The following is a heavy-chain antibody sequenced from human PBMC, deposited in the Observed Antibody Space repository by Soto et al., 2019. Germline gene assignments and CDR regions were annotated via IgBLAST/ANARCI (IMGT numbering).Heavy chain of an antibody. V-gene: IGHV1-69*12. Sequence: QVQLVQSGAEVKKPGSSVKVSCKASAGPFSRYAISWVRQAPGQGLEWMGGIIPIFGTANYAQKFQGRVTITADESTSTAYMELSSLRSEDTAVYYCARHVPAAGYYYGMDVWGQGTTVTVSS. CDR3: ARHVPAAGYYYGMDV. CDR2: IIPIFGTA. CDR1: AGPFSRYA. D-gene: IGHD2-2*01. J-gene: IGHJ6*02.